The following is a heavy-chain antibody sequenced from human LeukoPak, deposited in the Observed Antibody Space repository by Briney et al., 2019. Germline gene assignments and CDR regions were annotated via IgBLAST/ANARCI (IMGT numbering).Heavy chain of an antibody. D-gene: IGHD3-22*01. J-gene: IGHJ6*03. V-gene: IGHV3-21*04. CDR3: AKHYYDSSGYYYYYMDV. CDR1: GFTFSSYS. Sequence: GGSLRLSCAASGFTFSSYSMNWVRQAPGKGLEWVSSISSSSSYIYYADSVKGRFTISRDNAKNSLYLQMNSLRAEDTAVYYCAKHYYDSSGYYYYYMDVWGKGTTVTVSS. CDR2: ISSSSSYI.